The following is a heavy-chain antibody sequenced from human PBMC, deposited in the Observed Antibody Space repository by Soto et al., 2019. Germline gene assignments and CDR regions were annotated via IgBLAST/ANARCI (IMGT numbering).Heavy chain of an antibody. CDR1: GFTFSSYA. CDR3: AKSGRYCSSTSCYPDY. D-gene: IGHD2-2*01. CDR2: ISGSGGST. V-gene: IGHV3-23*01. Sequence: EVQLLESGGGLVQPGGSLRLSCAASGFTFSSYAMSWVRQAPGKGLEWVSAISGSGGSTYYADSVKGRFTISRDNSKNTLYLQMNSLRAEDTAVYYCAKSGRYCSSTSCYPDYWGQGTLVTVSS. J-gene: IGHJ4*02.